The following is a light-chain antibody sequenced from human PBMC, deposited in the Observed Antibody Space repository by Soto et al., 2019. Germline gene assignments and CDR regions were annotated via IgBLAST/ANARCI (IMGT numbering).Light chain of an antibody. J-gene: IGLJ1*01. Sequence: QSVLTQPASVSGSPGQSITISCTGTSSDVGGHNYVSWYQHHPGKAPKLIIYDVTNRPSGVSNPFSGSKSGNTASLTISGLQPEDLSDYYCSSSTPSNPSQLVVGPGTKVTVL. CDR2: DVT. CDR1: SSDVGGHNY. CDR3: SSSTPSNPSQLV. V-gene: IGLV2-14*03.